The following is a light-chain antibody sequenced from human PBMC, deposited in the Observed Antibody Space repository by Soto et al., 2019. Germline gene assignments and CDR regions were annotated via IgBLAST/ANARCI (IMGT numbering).Light chain of an antibody. V-gene: IGKV3-15*01. CDR1: QSVSSSY. CDR2: PTS. CDR3: QQYNNWPIT. J-gene: IGKJ5*01. Sequence: EIVLTQSPGTLFLSPGERATLSCRASQSVSSSYLACYQQKPGQAPKVLIYPTSTRATGIPARFSGSGSGTEFTLTVSSLQSEDFVLYYCQQYNNWPITFGQGTRLEIK.